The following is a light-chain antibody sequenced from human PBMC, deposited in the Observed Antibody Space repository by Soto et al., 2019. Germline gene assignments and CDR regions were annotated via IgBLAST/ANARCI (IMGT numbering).Light chain of an antibody. CDR2: GAS. J-gene: IGKJ1*01. Sequence: EIVLTQSPGTVSLSPGERATLSCMASQSVARSYVAWYQQRPGQAPRLRSYGASSRATGIPVRFSGSGSGTDCTLTSSSLEPEDLAVYYCQQYGSSPWTFGQGTKVDIK. CDR3: QQYGSSPWT. CDR1: QSVARSY. V-gene: IGKV3-20*01.